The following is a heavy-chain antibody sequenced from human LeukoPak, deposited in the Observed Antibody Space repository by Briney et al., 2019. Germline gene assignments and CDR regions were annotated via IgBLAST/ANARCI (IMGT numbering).Heavy chain of an antibody. Sequence: SETLSLTCAVYGGSFSGYYWSWIRQPPGKGLEWLGEINHSGSTNYNPSLKGRVTISVDTSKNQFSLKLSSVTAADAAVYYCAREKWDLPYNWFDPWGQGTLVTVSS. CDR3: AREKWDLPYNWFDP. V-gene: IGHV4-34*01. D-gene: IGHD1-26*01. CDR2: INHSGST. CDR1: GGSFSGYY. J-gene: IGHJ5*02.